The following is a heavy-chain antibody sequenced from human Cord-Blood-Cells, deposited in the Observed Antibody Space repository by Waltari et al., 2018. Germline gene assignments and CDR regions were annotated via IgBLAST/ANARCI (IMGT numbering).Heavy chain of an antibody. CDR1: GGSFSGYY. CDR3: ARGGRYCSSTSCQNNWFDP. J-gene: IGHJ5*02. V-gene: IGHV4-34*01. Sequence: QVQLQQWGAGLLKPSETLSLTCAVYGGSFSGYYWSWIRKPPGKGLEWIGEINHSGSTNYNPSHKSRVTISVDTSKNQFSLKLSSVTAADTAVYYCARGGRYCSSTSCQNNWFDPWGQGTLVTVSS. D-gene: IGHD2-2*01. CDR2: INHSGST.